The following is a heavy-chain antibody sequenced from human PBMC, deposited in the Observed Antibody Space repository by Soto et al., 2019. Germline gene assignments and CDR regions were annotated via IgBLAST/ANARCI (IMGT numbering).Heavy chain of an antibody. D-gene: IGHD3-9*01. CDR1: GFTFSGSA. CDR2: IRSKANSYAT. CDR3: TSADHYDIGTGYFVDY. J-gene: IGHJ4*02. Sequence: EVQLVESGGGLGQPGGSLTLSCADSGFTFSGSAMHWVRQASGKGLEWVGRIRSKANSYATAYAASVKGRFTISRDDSKNTAYLQMNSLKNEDTSVYYCTSADHYDIGTGYFVDYWGPGTLVTVSS. V-gene: IGHV3-73*02.